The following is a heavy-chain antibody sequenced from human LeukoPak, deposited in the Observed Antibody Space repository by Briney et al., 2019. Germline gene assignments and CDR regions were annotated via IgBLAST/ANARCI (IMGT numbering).Heavy chain of an antibody. V-gene: IGHV3-30*04. Sequence: GGSLRLSCAASGFTSSSYAMHWVRQAPGKGLEWVAVISYDGSNKYYADSVKGRFTISRDNSKNTLYLQMNSLRAEDTAVYYCARDLSSSWFDIYYYYHGMDVWGKGTTVTVSS. CDR1: GFTSSSYA. CDR2: ISYDGSNK. D-gene: IGHD6-13*01. J-gene: IGHJ6*04. CDR3: ARDLSSSWFDIYYYYHGMDV.